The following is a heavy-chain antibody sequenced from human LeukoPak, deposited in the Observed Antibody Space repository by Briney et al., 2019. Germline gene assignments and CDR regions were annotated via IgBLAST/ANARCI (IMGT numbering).Heavy chain of an antibody. V-gene: IGHV4-34*01. J-gene: IGHJ4*02. Sequence: AETLSLTCAVYGGSFSGYYWSWIRQPPGKGLEWIGEINHSGSTNYNPSLTSRVTISVATSKNQFSLKLSSVTAPETAVYYCARGPPYIVVVTAIGFFDYWGQATLVTVSS. D-gene: IGHD2-21*02. CDR3: ARGPPYIVVVTAIGFFDY. CDR2: INHSGST. CDR1: GGSFSGYY.